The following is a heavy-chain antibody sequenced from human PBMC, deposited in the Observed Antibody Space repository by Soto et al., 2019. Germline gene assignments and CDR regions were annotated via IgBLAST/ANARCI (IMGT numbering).Heavy chain of an antibody. CDR2: IYHSGST. Sequence: LSLTCAVSGGSISRSNWLSWVLQPPGKGLEWIGEIYHSGSTNYNPSLKSRVTISVDKSKNQLSLKLTSVTAADTAVYYCASRIAAARTDEAEYFQHWGQGTLVTVSS. J-gene: IGHJ1*01. CDR3: ASRIAAARTDEAEYFQH. V-gene: IGHV4-4*02. D-gene: IGHD6-13*01. CDR1: GGSISRSNW.